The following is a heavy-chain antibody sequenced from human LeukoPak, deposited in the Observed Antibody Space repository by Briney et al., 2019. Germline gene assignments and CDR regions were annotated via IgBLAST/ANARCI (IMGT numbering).Heavy chain of an antibody. J-gene: IGHJ4*02. CDR3: ARDSLTTVTGTCGYDY. D-gene: IGHD4-17*01. Sequence: PSETLSLTCSVSGGSISSYSCIWIRQPPGRGLEWIGFIYYSGSTNYNPSLKSRVTISVDTSKNQFSLKLSSVTAADTAVYYCARDSLTTVTGTCGYDYWGQGTLVTVSS. CDR1: GGSISSYS. V-gene: IGHV4-59*01. CDR2: IYYSGST.